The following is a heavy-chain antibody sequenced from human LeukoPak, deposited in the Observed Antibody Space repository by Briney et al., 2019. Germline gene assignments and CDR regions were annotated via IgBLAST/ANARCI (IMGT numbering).Heavy chain of an antibody. V-gene: IGHV3-30*03. CDR3: ATLYGYFDY. CDR1: GFTVSSNY. Sequence: GGSLRLSCAASGFTVSSNYMNWVRQAPGKGLEWVAVISYDGSNKYYADSVKGRFTISRDNSKNTLYLQMNSLRAEDTAVYYCATLYGYFDYWGQGTLVTVSS. D-gene: IGHD2-2*02. CDR2: ISYDGSNK. J-gene: IGHJ4*02.